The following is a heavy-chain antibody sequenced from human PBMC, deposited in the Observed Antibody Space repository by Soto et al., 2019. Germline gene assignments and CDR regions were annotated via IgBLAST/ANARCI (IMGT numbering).Heavy chain of an antibody. CDR3: ARGDPYSSGWYVSWRHYYYYGMDV. J-gene: IGHJ6*02. CDR1: GFAFGSYG. V-gene: IGHV3-33*01. Sequence: GGSLRLSCAASGFAFGSYGIHFFRHSACKGLEWVAVIWYDGSNKYYADSVKGRFTISRDNSKNTLYPQMNSLRAEDTAVYYCARGDPYSSGWYVSWRHYYYYGMDVWGQGTTVTVSS. D-gene: IGHD6-19*01. CDR2: IWYDGSNK.